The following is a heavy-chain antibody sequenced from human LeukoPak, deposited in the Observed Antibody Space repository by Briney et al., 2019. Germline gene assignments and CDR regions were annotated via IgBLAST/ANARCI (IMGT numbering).Heavy chain of an antibody. CDR2: ISSSGSYT. V-gene: IGHV3-11*05. CDR1: GFTFSDFY. CDR3: ARERLQYSYGYDY. D-gene: IGHD5-18*01. Sequence: GGSLTLSCAASGFTFSDFYMSWIRQAPGKGLEWVSYISSSGSYTDYADSVKGRFTISRDNAKNSLYLQMNSLRAEDTAVYYCARERLQYSYGYDYWGQGTLVTVSS. J-gene: IGHJ4*02.